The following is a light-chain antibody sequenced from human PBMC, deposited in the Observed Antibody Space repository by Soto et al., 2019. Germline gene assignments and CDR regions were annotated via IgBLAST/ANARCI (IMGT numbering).Light chain of an antibody. J-gene: IGLJ1*01. CDR1: SSNIGSNT. V-gene: IGLV1-44*01. Sequence: QSVLTQPPSASGTPWQRVTISCSGSSSNIGSNTVNWYQQLPGTAPKLLIYSNNQRPSGVPDRFSGSKSGTSASLAISGLQSEDEADYYCAAWDDSLNVLYVFGTGTKSPS. CDR2: SNN. CDR3: AAWDDSLNVLYV.